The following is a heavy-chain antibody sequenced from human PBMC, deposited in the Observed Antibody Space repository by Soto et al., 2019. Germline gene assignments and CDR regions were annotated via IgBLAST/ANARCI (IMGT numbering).Heavy chain of an antibody. D-gene: IGHD2-15*01. V-gene: IGHV3-48*03. CDR2: ISSSGSTI. CDR1: GFTFSSYE. J-gene: IGHJ4*02. Sequence: GGSLRLSCAASGFTFSSYEMNWVRQAPGEGLEWVSYISSSGSTIYYADSVKGRFTISRDNAKNSLYPQMNSLRAEDTAVYYCARFVISLGSGLDYWGQGTLVTVSS. CDR3: ARFVISLGSGLDY.